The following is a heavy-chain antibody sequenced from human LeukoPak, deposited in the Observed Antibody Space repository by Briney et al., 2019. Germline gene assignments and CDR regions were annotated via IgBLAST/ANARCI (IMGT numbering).Heavy chain of an antibody. CDR1: GFTFSSYG. Sequence: GGSLRLSCAASGFTFSSYGMHWVRQAPGKGLEWVAVISYDGSNNYYADSVKGRFTISRDNSKNTLYLQMNSLRAEDTAVYYCAKDSPVGGAFDIWGQGTMVTVSS. V-gene: IGHV3-30*18. CDR3: AKDSPVGGAFDI. CDR2: ISYDGSNN. D-gene: IGHD3-16*01. J-gene: IGHJ3*02.